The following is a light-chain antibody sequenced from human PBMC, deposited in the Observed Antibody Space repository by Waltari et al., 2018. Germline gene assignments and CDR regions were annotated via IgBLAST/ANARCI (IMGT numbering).Light chain of an antibody. CDR2: TTN. V-gene: IGLV1-44*01. CDR1: SSNIGNNI. J-gene: IGLJ3*02. Sequence: QSVLTQPPSASGTPGQRVTISCSGNSSNIGNNIVNWYQQLPGTAPKLLIYTTNQRPSGVPDRFSGSKSGTSASLAISGLQSEDEADYYCATWDDSLNAWVFGGGTKVTVL. CDR3: ATWDDSLNAWV.